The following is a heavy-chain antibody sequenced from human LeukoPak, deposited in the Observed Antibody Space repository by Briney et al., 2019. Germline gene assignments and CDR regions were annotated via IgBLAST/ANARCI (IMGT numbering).Heavy chain of an antibody. J-gene: IGHJ6*02. D-gene: IGHD3-10*01. CDR2: ISSSSSYI. Sequence: GGSLRLSCAASGFTFSSYSMNWVRQAPGKGLEWVSSISSSSSYIYYADSVKGRFTISRDNAKNSLYLQMNSLRAEDTAVYYCARDRVVRGVIMLHYYYGMDVWGQGTTVTVSS. CDR3: ARDRVVRGVIMLHYYYGMDV. CDR1: GFTFSSYS. V-gene: IGHV3-21*01.